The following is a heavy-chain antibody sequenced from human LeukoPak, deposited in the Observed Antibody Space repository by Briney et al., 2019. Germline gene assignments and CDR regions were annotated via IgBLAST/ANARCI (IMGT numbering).Heavy chain of an antibody. V-gene: IGHV3-23*01. D-gene: IGHD6-6*01. CDR3: ANWIVISSRDY. CDR1: GFTFNTYA. CDR2: INSNGDEI. J-gene: IGHJ4*02. Sequence: GGSLRLSCAASGFTFNTYAMTWVRQAPGKGLEWVSGINSNGDEIYYADSVRGRFTTSKDNSNNALYLQMDTLRAEDTDVYYCANWIVISSRDYWGQGTLVTVSS.